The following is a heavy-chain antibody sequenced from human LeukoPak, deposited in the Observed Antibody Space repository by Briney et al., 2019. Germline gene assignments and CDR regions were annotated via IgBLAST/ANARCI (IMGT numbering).Heavy chain of an antibody. V-gene: IGHV3-23*01. D-gene: IGHD3-10*01. Sequence: GGSLRLSCAASGFTFSSSAMSWVRQAPGKGLEWVSGISGSGGSTYYADSVKGRFTISRDNSKNTLYLQMNSLRAEDTAVYYCANRYGSRSYYDYWGQGTLVTVSS. CDR2: ISGSGGST. CDR3: ANRYGSRSYYDY. J-gene: IGHJ4*02. CDR1: GFTFSSSA.